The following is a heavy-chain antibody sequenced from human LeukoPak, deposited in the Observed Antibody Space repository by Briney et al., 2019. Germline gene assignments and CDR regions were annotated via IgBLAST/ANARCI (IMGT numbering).Heavy chain of an antibody. J-gene: IGHJ4*02. D-gene: IGHD4-23*01. CDR1: GYTFTTYY. CDR2: INPSGGST. V-gene: IGHV1-46*01. Sequence: ASVKVSCKASGYTFTTYYMHWVRQAPGQGLEWMGIINPSGGSTSYAQKFQGRVTMTRDTSTSTVYMELSSLRSEDTAVYYCARESGMTTVVTPDYFDYWGQGTLVTVSS. CDR3: ARESGMTTVVTPDYFDY.